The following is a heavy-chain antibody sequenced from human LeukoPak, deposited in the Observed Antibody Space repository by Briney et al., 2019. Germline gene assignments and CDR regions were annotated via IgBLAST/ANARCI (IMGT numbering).Heavy chain of an antibody. J-gene: IGHJ6*04. CDR1: GFTFSSYA. D-gene: IGHD3-9*01. V-gene: IGHV3-23*01. Sequence: GGSLRLSCAASGFTFSSYAMSWVRQAPGKGLEWVSANSGSGGSTYYADSVKGRFTISRDNSKNTLYLQMNSLRAEDTAVYFCAKDAVEVYGILAGMDYYYYYGMDVWGKGTTVTVSS. CDR3: AKDAVEVYGILAGMDYYYYYGMDV. CDR2: NSGSGGST.